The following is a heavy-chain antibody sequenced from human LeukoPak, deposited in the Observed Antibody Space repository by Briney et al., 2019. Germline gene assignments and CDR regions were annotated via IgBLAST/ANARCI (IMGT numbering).Heavy chain of an antibody. CDR1: GGSVSNSLYY. V-gene: IGHV4-61*01. CDR2: IYYSGSN. J-gene: IGHJ4*02. CDR3: ARVLRAASWRSYDY. Sequence: SETLSLTCTVSGGSVSNSLYYWSWIRQPPGKGLEWLGYIYYSGSNNYNPSLKSRVTISIDTSRNQFSLRLNSMNAADPAIYYCARVLRAASWRSYDYWGQGSLVTVSS. D-gene: IGHD5-18*01.